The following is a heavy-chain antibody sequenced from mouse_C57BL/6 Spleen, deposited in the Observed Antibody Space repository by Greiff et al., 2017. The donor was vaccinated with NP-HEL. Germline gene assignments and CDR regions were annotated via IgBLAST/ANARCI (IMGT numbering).Heavy chain of an antibody. J-gene: IGHJ4*01. Sequence: VQLQQSGPELVKPGASVKISCKASGYTFTDYYMNWVKQSHGKSLEWIGDINPNNGGTSYNQKFKGKATLTVDKSSSTAYMELRSLTSEDSAVYYCARGGTGGAMDYWGQGTSVTVSS. CDR1: GYTFTDYY. CDR2: INPNNGGT. D-gene: IGHD3-3*01. CDR3: ARGGTGGAMDY. V-gene: IGHV1-26*01.